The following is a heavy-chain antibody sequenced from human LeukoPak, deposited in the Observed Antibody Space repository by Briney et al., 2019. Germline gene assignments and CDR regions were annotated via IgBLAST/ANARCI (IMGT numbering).Heavy chain of an antibody. CDR1: GYTFTSYD. CDR3: ARDWGCSSTSCYIPLYYFDY. D-gene: IGHD2-2*02. V-gene: IGHV1-2*02. J-gene: IGHJ4*02. CDR2: INPNSGGT. Sequence: ASVKVSCKASGYTFTSYDINWVRQAPGQGLEWMGWINPNSGGTNYAQKFQGRVTMTRDTSISTAYMELSRLRSDDTAVYYCARDWGCSSTSCYIPLYYFDYWGQGTLVTVSS.